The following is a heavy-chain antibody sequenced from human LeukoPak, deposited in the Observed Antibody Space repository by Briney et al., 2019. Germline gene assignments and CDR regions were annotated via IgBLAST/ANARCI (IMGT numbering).Heavy chain of an antibody. CDR2: IKKDGSEE. CDR1: GFSFSTSW. D-gene: IGHD6-19*01. Sequence: PGGSLRLSCTASGFSFSTSWMSWVRQTPGKGLEWVANIKKDGSEEYYVDSVKTRFTISRDNAKNSLYLQLNSLIVEDTAVYYCARLSKAVAGGDHWGQGTLVTVSS. J-gene: IGHJ4*02. CDR3: ARLSKAVAGGDH. V-gene: IGHV3-7*01.